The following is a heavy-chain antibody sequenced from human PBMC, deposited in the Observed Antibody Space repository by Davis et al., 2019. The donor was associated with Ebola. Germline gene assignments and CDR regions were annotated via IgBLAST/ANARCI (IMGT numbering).Heavy chain of an antibody. J-gene: IGHJ3*01. D-gene: IGHD2-15*01. CDR2: FDPEDAEP. V-gene: IGHV1-24*01. Sequence: ASVKVSCKVSGYTLTDLSIHWVRQAPGKGLEWMGYFDPEDAEPIYAQKFQDRVTMTEDTSTGTAYMELRSLRSEDTALYYCAAGGLGGGFDVWGHGTMVTVSS. CDR1: GYTLTDLS. CDR3: AAGGLGGGFDV.